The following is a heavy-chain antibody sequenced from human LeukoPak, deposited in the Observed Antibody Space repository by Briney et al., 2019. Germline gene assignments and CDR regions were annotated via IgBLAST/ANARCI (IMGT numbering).Heavy chain of an antibody. J-gene: IGHJ6*03. V-gene: IGHV3-21*01. CDR2: ISSSSSYI. CDR1: GFTFSSYS. D-gene: IGHD6-13*01. CDR3: AKELISAAGNYYYYYYMDV. Sequence: PGGSLRLSCAASGFTFSSYSMNWVRQAPGKGLEWVSSISSSSSYIYYADSVKGRFTISRDNSKNTLYLQMNSLRAEDTAVYYCAKELISAAGNYYYYYYMDVWGKGTTVTVSS.